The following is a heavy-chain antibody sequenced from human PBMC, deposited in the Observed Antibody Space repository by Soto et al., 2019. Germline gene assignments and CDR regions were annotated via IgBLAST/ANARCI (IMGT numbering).Heavy chain of an antibody. Sequence: GGSLRLSCAASGFTFSSYAMHWVRQAPGKGLEWVAVISYDGSNKYYADSVKGRFTISRDNSKNTLYLQMNSLRAEDTAVYYCARDHRITIFGVVITPLDYWGQGTLVTVSS. CDR3: ARDHRITIFGVVITPLDY. CDR2: ISYDGSNK. D-gene: IGHD3-3*01. V-gene: IGHV3-30-3*01. CDR1: GFTFSSYA. J-gene: IGHJ4*02.